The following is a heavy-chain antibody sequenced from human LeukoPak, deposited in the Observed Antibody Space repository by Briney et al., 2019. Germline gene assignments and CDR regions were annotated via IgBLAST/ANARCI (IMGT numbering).Heavy chain of an antibody. J-gene: IGHJ4*02. Sequence: GRSLRLSCAASGFTFSSYAMHWVRQAPGKGLEWVAVISYDGSNKYYADSVKGRFTISRDNSKNTLYLQMNSLRTEDTAVYYCVTVGQAGYGGQGTLVTVSS. V-gene: IGHV3-30-3*01. CDR1: GFTFSSYA. D-gene: IGHD6-13*01. CDR3: VTVGQAGY. CDR2: ISYDGSNK.